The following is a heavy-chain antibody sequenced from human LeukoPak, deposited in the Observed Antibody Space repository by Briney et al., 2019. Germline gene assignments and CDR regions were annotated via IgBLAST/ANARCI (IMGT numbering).Heavy chain of an antibody. CDR2: ISYDGRTE. V-gene: IGHV3-30*03. CDR1: GFTFSTYW. D-gene: IGHD2-15*01. CDR3: ASTNYRGGSTGYNWFDP. J-gene: IGHJ5*02. Sequence: GGSLRLSCSVSGFTFSTYWISWVRQAPGKGLEWVAVISYDGRTEEYGDSVKGTFTISKDNSKNTLYLQMNSLRAEDTAVYYCASTNYRGGSTGYNWFDPWGEGTLVTVSS.